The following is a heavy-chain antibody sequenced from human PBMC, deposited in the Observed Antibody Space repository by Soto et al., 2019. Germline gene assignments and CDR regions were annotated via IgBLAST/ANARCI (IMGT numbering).Heavy chain of an antibody. CDR2: IYYSGST. V-gene: IGHV4-39*01. CDR3: ARQVVAYCSVGSCYSPNHHWLDP. CDR1: GGSISSSSYY. Sequence: PSETLSLTCTVSGGSISSSSYYWGWIRQPPGKGLEWIGSIYYSGSTYYNPSLKSRVTISVDTSKNQFSLKLSSVTAADTAVYYCARQVVAYCSVGSCYSPNHHWLDPRGQRTLDTVSS. D-gene: IGHD2-15*01. J-gene: IGHJ5*02.